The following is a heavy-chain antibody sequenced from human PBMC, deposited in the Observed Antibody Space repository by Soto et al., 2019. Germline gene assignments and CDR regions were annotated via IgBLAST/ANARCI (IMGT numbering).Heavy chain of an antibody. Sequence: QVQLQESGPGLVKPSGTLSLTCAVSGGSISSSNWWSWVRQPPGKGLEWIGEIYHSGSTNYNPSLKSRVTISVDKSKNPFSLTLRSVTAADTAVYYCARDYMVRGVMRWFDPWGQGTLVTVSS. D-gene: IGHD3-10*01. CDR3: ARDYMVRGVMRWFDP. CDR2: IYHSGST. V-gene: IGHV4-4*02. CDR1: GGSISSSNW. J-gene: IGHJ5*02.